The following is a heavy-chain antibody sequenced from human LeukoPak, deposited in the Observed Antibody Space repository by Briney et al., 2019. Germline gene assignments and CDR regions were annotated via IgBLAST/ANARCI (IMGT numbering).Heavy chain of an antibody. CDR1: RFTFRSYT. CDR2: NWYDGSSE. V-gene: IGHV3-33*01. D-gene: IGHD3-10*01. Sequence: GGSLRLSRATSRFTFRSYTMHWVRHAPGNGLEGVAVNWYDGSSEYYAESVEGRFTISRDNSKSTMYLKMNSLRDEDTGVYYCARDGALALIRGVVSKGKYYFDYWGQGSLVTVSS. J-gene: IGHJ4*02. CDR3: ARDGALALIRGVVSKGKYYFDY.